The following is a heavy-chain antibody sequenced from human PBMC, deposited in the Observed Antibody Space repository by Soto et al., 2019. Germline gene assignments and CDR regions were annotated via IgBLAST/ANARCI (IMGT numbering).Heavy chain of an antibody. CDR2: VHHSWGS. CDR3: ARQGFGPLHGLVDV. D-gene: IGHD3-10*01. V-gene: IGHV4-59*08. Sequence: QVQLQESGPGLVKPSETLSLSCTVSGGSISSYYWSWFRQSPGKRMEWIGYVHHSWGSSYNPSFQCRVAISLEQSKSTFSRKVTSVTARDTAGYYCARQGFGPLHGLVDVWGQGTTVTVSS. CDR1: GGSISSYY. J-gene: IGHJ6*02.